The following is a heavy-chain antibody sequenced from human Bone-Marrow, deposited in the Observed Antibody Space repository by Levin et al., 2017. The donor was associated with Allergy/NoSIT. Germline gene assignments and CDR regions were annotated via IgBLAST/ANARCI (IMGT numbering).Heavy chain of an antibody. CDR3: AKVRSSGWYGPGGYFDL. CDR1: GFTFSSYA. J-gene: IGHJ2*01. D-gene: IGHD6-19*01. V-gene: IGHV3-23*01. Sequence: GGSLRLSCAASGFTFSSYAMSWVRQAPGKGLEWVSAISGSGGSTYYADSVKGRFTISRDNSKNTLYLQMNSLRAEDTAVYYCAKVRSSGWYGPGGYFDLWGRGTLVTVSS. CDR2: ISGSGGST.